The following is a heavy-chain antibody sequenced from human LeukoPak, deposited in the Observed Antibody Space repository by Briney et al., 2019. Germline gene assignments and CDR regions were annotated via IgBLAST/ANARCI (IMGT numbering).Heavy chain of an antibody. D-gene: IGHD6-19*01. CDR1: GFTFSTYW. Sequence: GGSLRLSCAASGFTFSTYWMYRIRQAPGKGLVWVSRISSDGSSTNYADSVKGRFTISRDNAKNTLSLHMTSLRADDTAMYYCARGNSLAVVAGGLFDYWGQGTHVTVAS. V-gene: IGHV3-74*01. CDR3: ARGNSLAVVAGGLFDY. CDR2: ISSDGSST. J-gene: IGHJ4*02.